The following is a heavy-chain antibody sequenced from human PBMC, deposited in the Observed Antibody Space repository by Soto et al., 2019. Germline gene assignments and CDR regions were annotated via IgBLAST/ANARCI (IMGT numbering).Heavy chain of an antibody. D-gene: IGHD3-10*01. CDR3: ARVMVRKFGSGTSRPYGFDV. J-gene: IGHJ6*02. CDR2: IIPIFGTA. Sequence: SVKVSCTASGGTFSSYAISWVRQAPGQGLEWMGGIIPIFGTANYAQKFQGRVTITADESTSTAYMELSSLRSEDTAVYYCARVMVRKFGSGTSRPYGFDVWGQVATVTVSS. V-gene: IGHV1-69*13. CDR1: GGTFSSYA.